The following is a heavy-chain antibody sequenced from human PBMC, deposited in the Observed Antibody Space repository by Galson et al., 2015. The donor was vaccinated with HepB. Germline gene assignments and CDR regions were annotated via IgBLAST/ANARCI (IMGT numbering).Heavy chain of an antibody. J-gene: IGHJ3*02. D-gene: IGHD4-17*01. Sequence: SLRLSCAASGFSFSGSWMSWVRQAPGKGLEWVANIKQDASEKYYVDSVKGRFAIPRDNAKTSPYLQMNSLGAEDTAVYYCARGPRYGAFDIWGQGTMVTVSS. CDR2: IKQDASEK. CDR3: ARGPRYGAFDI. CDR1: GFSFSGSW. V-gene: IGHV3-7*03.